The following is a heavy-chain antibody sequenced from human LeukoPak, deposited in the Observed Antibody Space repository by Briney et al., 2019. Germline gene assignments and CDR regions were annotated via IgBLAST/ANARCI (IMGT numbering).Heavy chain of an antibody. V-gene: IGHV1-46*01. D-gene: IGHD2-2*03. CDR2: INPSGGSI. CDR1: GYTFTSYY. CDR3: ARDGSCSSTSCYGLDY. Sequence: ASVKVSFKASGYTFTSYYMHWVRQAPGRGLEWMGIINPSGGSISYAQKFQGRVTMTRDTSTSTVYMELSSLRSEDTAVYYCARDGSCSSTSCYGLDYWGQGTLVTVSS. J-gene: IGHJ4*02.